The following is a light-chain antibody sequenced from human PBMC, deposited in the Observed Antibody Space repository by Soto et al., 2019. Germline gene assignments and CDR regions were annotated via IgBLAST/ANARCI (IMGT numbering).Light chain of an antibody. V-gene: IGLV1-44*01. J-gene: IGLJ1*01. CDR3: SAWDDSLNARYV. CDR2: SNS. CDR1: SSNIATKS. Sequence: QSVLTQPPSASGTPGQRVTICCCGSSSNIATKSVNWYQQLPGTAPKLLIYSNSQRSSGVPDRFSGSKSGTSASLAIRGLQSEDEADYYCSAWDDSLNARYVFGTGTKLTVL.